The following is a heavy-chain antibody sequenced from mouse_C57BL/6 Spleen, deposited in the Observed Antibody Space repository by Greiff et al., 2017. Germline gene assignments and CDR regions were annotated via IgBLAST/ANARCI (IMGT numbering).Heavy chain of an antibody. CDR3: ARGDYGSKGFAY. J-gene: IGHJ3*01. V-gene: IGHV1-9*01. CDR1: GYTFTGYW. CDR2: ILPGSGST. Sequence: VKLMESGAELMKPGASVTLSCKATGYTFTGYWIEWVKQRPGHGLEWIGEILPGSGSTNYNEKFKGKATFTADTSSNTAYRQLSSLTTEDSAIYYGARGDYGSKGFAYWGQGTLVTVSA. D-gene: IGHD1-1*01.